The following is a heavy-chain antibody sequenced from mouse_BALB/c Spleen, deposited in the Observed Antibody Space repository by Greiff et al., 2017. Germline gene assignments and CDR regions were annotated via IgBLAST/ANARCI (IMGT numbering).Heavy chain of an antibody. V-gene: IGHV14-3*02. CDR2: IDPANGNT. CDR3: ARIYYDYDGGYYYAMDY. CDR1: GFNIKDTY. Sequence: VQLQQSGAELVKPGASVKLSCTASGFNIKDTYMHWVKQRPEQGLEWIGRIDPANGNTKYDPKFQGKATITADTSSNTAYLQLSSLTSEDTAVYDCARIYYDYDGGYYYAMDYWGQGTSVTVSS. J-gene: IGHJ4*01. D-gene: IGHD2-4*01.